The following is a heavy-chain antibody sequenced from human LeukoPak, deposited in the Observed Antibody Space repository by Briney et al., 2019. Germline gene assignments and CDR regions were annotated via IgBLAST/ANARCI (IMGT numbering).Heavy chain of an antibody. CDR3: ARVIGALDAFDI. V-gene: IGHV1-2*02. CDR1: GYTFTGYY. J-gene: IGHJ3*02. CDR2: INPNSGST. Sequence: ASVKVSCKASGYTFTGYYMHWVRRAPGQGLEWMGWINPNSGSTNYAQKFQGRVTITRDTSISTAYMELSRLRSDDTAVYYCARVIGALDAFDIWGQGTMVTVSS. D-gene: IGHD1-26*01.